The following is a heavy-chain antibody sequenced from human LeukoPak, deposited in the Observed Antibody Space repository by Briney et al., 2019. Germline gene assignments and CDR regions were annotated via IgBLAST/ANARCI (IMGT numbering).Heavy chain of an antibody. J-gene: IGHJ4*02. CDR3: ARDRQWLPFDY. CDR2: IHYTGST. V-gene: IGHV4-59*01. Sequence: PSETLSLTCTVSGDSISHYYWSWIRQPPGEGLEWIGYIHYTGSTNYNPSLKSRVTISVDTSKIQFSLNLSSVTAADTAVYYCARDRQWLPFDYWGQGTLVTVSS. D-gene: IGHD6-19*01. CDR1: GDSISHYY.